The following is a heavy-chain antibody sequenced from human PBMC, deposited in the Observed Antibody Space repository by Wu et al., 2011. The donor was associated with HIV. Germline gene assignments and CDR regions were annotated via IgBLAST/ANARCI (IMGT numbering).Heavy chain of an antibody. CDR3: ARVGPYYFDHDQAFDI. CDR1: GYTFTKYW. Sequence: VQLVQSGAEVKKPGHSLKISCKTSGYTFTKYWIGWVRQMPGKGLEWMGIIDPADSDTRYSPSFQGQVTLSVDKSISTAYLQWSGLKASDTAMYYCARVGPYYFDHDQAFDIWGQGTMVTVSS. J-gene: IGHJ3*02. V-gene: IGHV5-51*01. CDR2: IDPADSDT. D-gene: IGHD3-22*01.